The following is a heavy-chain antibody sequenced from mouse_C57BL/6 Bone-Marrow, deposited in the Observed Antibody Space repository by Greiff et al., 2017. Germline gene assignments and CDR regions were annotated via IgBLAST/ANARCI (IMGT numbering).Heavy chain of an antibody. CDR1: GFTFSDYG. CDR3: ARQGGNYLYAMDY. J-gene: IGHJ4*01. D-gene: IGHD2-1*01. CDR2: ISNLAYSS. Sequence: VMLVESGGGLVQPGGSLKLSCAASGFTFSDYGMAWVRQAPRKGPEWVAFISNLAYSSYYADTVTGRFTIARENAKNTLYREMSSLRSEDTAMYYCARQGGNYLYAMDYWGQGTSVTVSA. V-gene: IGHV5-15*01.